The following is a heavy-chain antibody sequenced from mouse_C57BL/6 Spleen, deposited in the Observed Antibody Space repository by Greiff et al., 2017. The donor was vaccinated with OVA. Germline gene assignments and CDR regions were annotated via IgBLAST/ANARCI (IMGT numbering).Heavy chain of an antibody. CDR3: ARRRDYSNYVEYFDV. Sequence: VQLQESGPELVKPGASVKISCKASGYAFSSSWMNWVKQRPGKGLEWIGRIYPGDGDTNYNGKFKGKATLTADKSSSTAYMQLSSLTSEDSAVYFCARRRDYSNYVEYFDVWGTGTTVTVSS. CDR2: IYPGDGDT. CDR1: GYAFSSSW. J-gene: IGHJ1*03. D-gene: IGHD2-5*01. V-gene: IGHV1-82*01.